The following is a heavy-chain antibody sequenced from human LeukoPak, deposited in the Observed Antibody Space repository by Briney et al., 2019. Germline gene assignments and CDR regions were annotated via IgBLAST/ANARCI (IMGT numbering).Heavy chain of an antibody. V-gene: IGHV1-24*01. CDR1: GYTFTSYY. Sequence: ASVKVSCKASGYTFTSYYMHWVRQAPGKGLEWMGGFDPEDGETIYAQKFQGRVTMTEDTSTDTAYMELSSLRSEDTAVYYCATARWPMVRGVQVNWFDPWGQGTLVTVSS. J-gene: IGHJ5*02. CDR3: ATARWPMVRGVQVNWFDP. CDR2: FDPEDGET. D-gene: IGHD3-10*01.